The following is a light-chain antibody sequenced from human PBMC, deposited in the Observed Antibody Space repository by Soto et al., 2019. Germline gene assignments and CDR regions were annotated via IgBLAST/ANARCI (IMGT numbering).Light chain of an antibody. CDR3: LQDYNYPWT. J-gene: IGKJ1*01. CDR1: QSIRND. Sequence: AIQRTQSPSSLSASVGDRVTVTCRASQSIRNDLGWYQQKPGKAPKLLIYAASSLQSGVPSRFSGSGSGTDFTLTISSLQPEDFATYYCLQDYNYPWTFGQGTKVEIK. V-gene: IGKV1-6*01. CDR2: AAS.